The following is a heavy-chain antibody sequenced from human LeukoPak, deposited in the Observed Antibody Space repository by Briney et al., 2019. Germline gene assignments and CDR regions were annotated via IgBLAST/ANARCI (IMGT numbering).Heavy chain of an antibody. V-gene: IGHV3-21*01. CDR2: ISSSSSYI. CDR3: ARVVATADDY. J-gene: IGHJ4*02. D-gene: IGHD5-12*01. CDR1: GFTFSSYS. Sequence: GGSLRLSCAASGFTFSSYSMNWVRQAQGKGLEWVSSISSSSSYIYYADSVKGRFTISRDNAKNSLYLQMNSLRAEDTAVYYCARVVATADDYWGQGTLVTVSS.